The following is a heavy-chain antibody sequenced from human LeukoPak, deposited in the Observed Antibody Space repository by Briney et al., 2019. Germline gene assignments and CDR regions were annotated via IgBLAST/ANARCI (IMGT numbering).Heavy chain of an antibody. CDR1: GYDFRGYY. D-gene: IGHD6-19*01. CDR2: INPNTRAT. Sequence: ASVKVSCKAFGYDFRGYYMHWVRQAPGQGLEWMGWINPNTRATKYAQKFQGSVTMTRDASSTTSYMVLSSLNSDDTAVYFCAGGLAVAGLRPPYSYDMDVWGKGTTVIVTS. J-gene: IGHJ6*03. V-gene: IGHV1-2*02. CDR3: AGGLAVAGLRPPYSYDMDV.